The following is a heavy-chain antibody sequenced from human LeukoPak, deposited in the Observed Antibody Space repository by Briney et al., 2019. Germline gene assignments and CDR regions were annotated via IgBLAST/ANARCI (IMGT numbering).Heavy chain of an antibody. CDR2: INHSGST. D-gene: IGHD2-15*01. Sequence: SETLSLTCTVSGGSISSGGYYWSWIRQPPGKGLEWIGEINHSGSTNYNPSLKSRVTISVDTSKNQFSLKLSSVTAADTAVYYCARGEDVGGSNWFDPWGQGTLVTVSS. J-gene: IGHJ5*02. V-gene: IGHV4-39*07. CDR1: GGSISSGGYY. CDR3: ARGEDVGGSNWFDP.